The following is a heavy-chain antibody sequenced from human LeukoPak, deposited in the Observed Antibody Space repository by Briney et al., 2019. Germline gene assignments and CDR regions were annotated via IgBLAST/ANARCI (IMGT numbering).Heavy chain of an antibody. Sequence: SGGSLRLSCAASGFTFSSYAMSWVRQAPGKGLEWVSAISGSGGSTYYADSVKGRFTISRDNSKNTLYLQMNSLRAEDTAVYYCARDYPVAAMQGNWFDPWGQGTLVTVSS. CDR1: GFTFSSYA. D-gene: IGHD6-19*01. CDR3: ARDYPVAAMQGNWFDP. V-gene: IGHV3-23*01. CDR2: ISGSGGST. J-gene: IGHJ5*02.